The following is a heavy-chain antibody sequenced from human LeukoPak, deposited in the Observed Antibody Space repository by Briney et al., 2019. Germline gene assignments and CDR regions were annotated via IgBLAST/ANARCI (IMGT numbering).Heavy chain of an antibody. V-gene: IGHV4-38-2*02. Sequence: SETLSLTCTVSGGSISNYYWSWIRQPAGKGLEWIGSIYHSGSTYYNPSLKSRVTISVDTSKNQFSLKLSSVTAADTAVYYCARDLYSSSPRIFDLWGRGTLVTVSS. D-gene: IGHD6-13*01. J-gene: IGHJ2*01. CDR1: GGSISNYY. CDR2: IYHSGST. CDR3: ARDLYSSSPRIFDL.